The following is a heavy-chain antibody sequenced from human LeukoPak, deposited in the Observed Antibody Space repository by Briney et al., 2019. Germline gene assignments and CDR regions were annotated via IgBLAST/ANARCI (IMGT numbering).Heavy chain of an antibody. V-gene: IGHV4-34*01. D-gene: IGHD1-26*01. CDR1: GGSFSGYY. CDR3: ARASLRGRGSYLYYFDY. CDR2: IYHSGST. Sequence: TSETLSLTCAVYGGSFSGYYWSWIRQPPGKGLEWIGEIYHSGSTNYNPSLKSRVTISVDTSKNQFSLKLSSVTAADTAVYYCARASLRGRGSYLYYFDYWGQGTLVTVSS. J-gene: IGHJ4*02.